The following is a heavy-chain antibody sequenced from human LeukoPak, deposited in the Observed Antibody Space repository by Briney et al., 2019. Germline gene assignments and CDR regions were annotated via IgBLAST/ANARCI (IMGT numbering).Heavy chain of an antibody. CDR3: ARGRAVAGTGYFDC. J-gene: IGHJ4*02. CDR2: IWYDGSNK. Sequence: GGSLRLSCAASGFTFSSYGMHWVRQAPGKGLEWVAVIWYDGSNKYYADSVKGRFTISRDNSKNTLYLQMNSLRAEDTAVYYCARGRAVAGTGYFDCWGQGTLVTVSS. V-gene: IGHV3-33*01. CDR1: GFTFSSYG. D-gene: IGHD6-19*01.